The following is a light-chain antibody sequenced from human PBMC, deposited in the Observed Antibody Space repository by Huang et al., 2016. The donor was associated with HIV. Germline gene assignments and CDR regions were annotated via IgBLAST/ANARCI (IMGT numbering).Light chain of an antibody. CDR2: DAS. CDR1: QSINNC. CDR3: HQRSAWPHT. V-gene: IGKV3-11*01. Sequence: EIVLTQSPATLYLSPGERVTLSCRASQSINNCLAWYQQKPGQVPRLLIYDASNRATGIPARFSGGGSGTDFTLTISSLEREDFAVYYCHQRSAWPHTFGQGTKLEIK. J-gene: IGKJ2*01.